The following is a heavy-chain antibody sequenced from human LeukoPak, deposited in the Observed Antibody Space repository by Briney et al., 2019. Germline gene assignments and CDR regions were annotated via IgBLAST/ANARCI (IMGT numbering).Heavy chain of an antibody. CDR2: IYYSGST. J-gene: IGHJ6*04. Sequence: PSETLSLTCTVSGGSISSYYWSWIRQPPGKGLEWIGYIYYSGSTNYNPSLKSRVTISVDTSKNQFSLKLSSVTAADTAVYYCARRVRFSNGMDVWGKGTTVTVSS. CDR3: ARRVRFSNGMDV. V-gene: IGHV4-59*08. CDR1: GGSISSYY.